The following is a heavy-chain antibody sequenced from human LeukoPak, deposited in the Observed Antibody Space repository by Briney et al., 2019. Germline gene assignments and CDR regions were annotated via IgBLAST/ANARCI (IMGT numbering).Heavy chain of an antibody. J-gene: IGHJ4*02. V-gene: IGHV4-34*01. CDR3: ARGRGGYCSSTSCYGDRRYIY. D-gene: IGHD2-2*01. CDR1: GGSISSYY. Sequence: PSETLSLTCTVSGGSISSYYWSWIRQPPGKGLEWIGEINHSGSTNYNPSLKSRVTISVDTSKNQFSLKLSSVTAADTAVYYCARGRGGYCSSTSCYGDRRYIYWGQGTLVTVSS. CDR2: INHSGST.